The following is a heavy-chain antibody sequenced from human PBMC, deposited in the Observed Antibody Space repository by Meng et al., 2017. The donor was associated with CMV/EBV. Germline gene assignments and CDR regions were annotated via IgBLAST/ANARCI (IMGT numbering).Heavy chain of an antibody. CDR2: IIPIFGTA. CDR3: ARGGYSYGNYYYYGMDV. V-gene: IGHV1-69*05. J-gene: IGHJ6*02. CDR1: GGTFSSYA. Sequence: SVKVSCKASGGTFSSYAISWVRQAPGQGLEWMGGIIPIFGTANYAQKFQGRVAITTDESTSTAYMELSSLRSEDTAVYYCARGGYSYGNYYYYGMDVWGQGTTVTVSS. D-gene: IGHD5-18*01.